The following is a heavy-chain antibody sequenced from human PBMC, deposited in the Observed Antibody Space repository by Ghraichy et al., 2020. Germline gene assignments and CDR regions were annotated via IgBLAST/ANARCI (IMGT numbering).Heavy chain of an antibody. V-gene: IGHV4-34*01. J-gene: IGHJ6*02. CDR2: INHSGST. CDR3: ARGVRGRQWLAYYYGMDV. D-gene: IGHD6-19*01. Sequence: SETLSLTCAVYGGSFSGYYWSWIRQPPGKGLEWIGEINHSGSTNYNPSLKSRVTISVDTSKNQFSLKLSSVTAADTAVYYCARGVRGRQWLAYYYGMDVWGQGTTVTVSS. CDR1: GGSFSGYY.